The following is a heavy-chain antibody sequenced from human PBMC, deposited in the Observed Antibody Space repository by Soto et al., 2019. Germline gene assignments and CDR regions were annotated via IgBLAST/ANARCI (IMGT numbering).Heavy chain of an antibody. CDR2: IYYSGST. V-gene: IGHV4-59*08. D-gene: IGHD6-19*01. CDR1: GGSISSYY. Sequence: QVQLQESGPGLVKPSETLSLTCTVSGGSISSYYWSWIRQPPGKGLEWIGYIYYSGSTNYNPSLKSRVTISVDTSKNQFSLKLSSVTAADTAVYYCARREGGVAVAGIWAHFDYWGQGTLVTVSS. J-gene: IGHJ4*02. CDR3: ARREGGVAVAGIWAHFDY.